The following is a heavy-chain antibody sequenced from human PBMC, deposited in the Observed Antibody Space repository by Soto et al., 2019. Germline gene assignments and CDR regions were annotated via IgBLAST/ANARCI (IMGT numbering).Heavy chain of an antibody. CDR1: GGTFSSYA. CDR2: IIPIFGTA. Sequence: GASVKVSCKASGGTFSSYAISWVRQAPGQGLEWMGGIIPIFGTANYAQKFQGRVTITADESTSTAYMELSSLRSEDTAVYYCAKGIAVAGIGGIDYWGQGTLVTVSS. D-gene: IGHD6-19*01. CDR3: AKGIAVAGIGGIDY. J-gene: IGHJ4*02. V-gene: IGHV1-69*13.